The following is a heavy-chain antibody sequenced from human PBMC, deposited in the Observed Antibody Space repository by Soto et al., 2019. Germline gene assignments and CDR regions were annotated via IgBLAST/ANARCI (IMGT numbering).Heavy chain of an antibody. J-gene: IGHJ6*03. Sequence: ASVKVSCKASGYTFTGYYMHWVRQAPGQGLEWMGWINPNSGGTNYAQKFQGWVTMTRDTSISTAYMELSRLRSDDTAVYYCARGGHYDFWSGSPSYYYYYYMDVWGKGTTVTVSS. D-gene: IGHD3-3*01. CDR2: INPNSGGT. CDR1: GYTFTGYY. CDR3: ARGGHYDFWSGSPSYYYYYYMDV. V-gene: IGHV1-2*04.